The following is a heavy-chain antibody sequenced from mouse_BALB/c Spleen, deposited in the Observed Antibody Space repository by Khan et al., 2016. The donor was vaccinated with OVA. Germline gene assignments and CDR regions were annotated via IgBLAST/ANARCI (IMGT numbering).Heavy chain of an antibody. Sequence: EVQLEESGPGLVKPSQSLSLTCTVTGYSITSDYAWNWIRQFPGNKLDWMGYISYSGRTSYNPSLKSRISITRDTSKNQFFLQLHSVTDEATATYDCARTVPSTKVVANDFAYWDQGTNLTV. V-gene: IGHV3-2*02. D-gene: IGHD1-1*01. J-gene: IGHJ2*01. CDR1: GYSITSDYA. CDR2: ISYSGRT. CDR3: ARTVPSTKVVANDFAY.